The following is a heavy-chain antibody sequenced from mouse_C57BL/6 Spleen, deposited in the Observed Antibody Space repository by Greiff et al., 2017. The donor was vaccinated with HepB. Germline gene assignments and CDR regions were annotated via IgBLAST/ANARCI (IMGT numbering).Heavy chain of an antibody. J-gene: IGHJ3*01. V-gene: IGHV14-4*01. CDR3: TSYYGSRTGWFAY. CDR2: IDPENGDT. CDR1: GFNIKDDY. Sequence: EVQLQQSGAELVRPGASVKLSCTASGFNIKDDYMHWVKQRPEQGLEWIGWIDPENGDTEYASKFQGKATITADTSFNTAYLQLSSLTSEDTAVYYCTSYYGSRTGWFAYWGQGTLVTVSA. D-gene: IGHD1-1*01.